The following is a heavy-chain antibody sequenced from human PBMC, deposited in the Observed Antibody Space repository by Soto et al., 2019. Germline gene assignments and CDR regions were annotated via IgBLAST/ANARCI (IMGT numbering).Heavy chain of an antibody. V-gene: IGHV3-30-3*01. CDR2: TSYDGSSE. CDR1: GFSFSGFA. Sequence: HHGGSLRLSCVASGFSFSGFAMQWVRQAPGKGLEWVAVTSYDGSSEKYADSVKGRFTISRDNSKNTMYLQMNSLRAEDTAVYYCVRDPSSVTTRRLDYWGQGTLVTVSS. D-gene: IGHD1-1*01. J-gene: IGHJ4*02. CDR3: VRDPSSVTTRRLDY.